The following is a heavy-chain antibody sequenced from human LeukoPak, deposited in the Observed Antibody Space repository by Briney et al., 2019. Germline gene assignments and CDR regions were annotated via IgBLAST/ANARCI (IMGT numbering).Heavy chain of an antibody. V-gene: IGHV1-2*02. CDR2: INPNSGGT. D-gene: IGHD6-19*01. Sequence: ASVKVSCKASGYTFTGYYMHWVRRAPGQGLEWMGWINPNSGGTNYAQKFQGRVTMTRDTSISTAYMELSRLRSDDTAVYYCARRGYSSGGRYNWFDPWGQGTLVTVSS. J-gene: IGHJ5*02. CDR1: GYTFTGYY. CDR3: ARRGYSSGGRYNWFDP.